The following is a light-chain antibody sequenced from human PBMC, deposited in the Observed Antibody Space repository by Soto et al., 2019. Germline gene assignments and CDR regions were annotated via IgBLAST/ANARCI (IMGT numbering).Light chain of an antibody. CDR1: ENVRTF. CDR3: QPYGSSPRT. J-gene: IGKJ1*01. CDR2: GAY. V-gene: IGKV3-20*01. Sequence: EVVLTQSPATLSLSPGERATRSRRASENVRTFVDWYQQKPGQAPRLLIYGAYSRATGIPDRFSGSGSGTDFTLTISRLEPEDFAVYYCQPYGSSPRTVGQGTKVEIK.